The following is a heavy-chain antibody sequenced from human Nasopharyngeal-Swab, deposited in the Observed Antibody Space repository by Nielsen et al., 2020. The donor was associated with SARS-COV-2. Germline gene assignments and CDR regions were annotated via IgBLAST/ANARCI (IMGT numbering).Heavy chain of an antibody. D-gene: IGHD3-9*01. CDR3: ARGCVLTGPSCYYYGMDV. Sequence: SLKISCAASGFTFDDYAMHWVRQAPGKGLEWVSSISSSSSYIYYADSVKGRFTISRDNAKNSLYLQMNSLRAEDTAVYYCARGCVLTGPSCYYYGMDVWGQGTTVTVSS. J-gene: IGHJ6*02. CDR2: ISSSSSYI. V-gene: IGHV3-21*01. CDR1: GFTFDDYA.